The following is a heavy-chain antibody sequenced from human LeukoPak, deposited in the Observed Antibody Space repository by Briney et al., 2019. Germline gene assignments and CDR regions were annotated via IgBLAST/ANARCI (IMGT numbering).Heavy chain of an antibody. D-gene: IGHD2-21*02. J-gene: IGHJ3*02. Sequence: SETLSLTCTVSGGSISSYYWSWIRQPPGKGLEWIGYIYYSGSTNYNPSLKSRVTISVDTSKNQFSLKLSSVTAADTAVYYCARHKGGVVTAPGDAFDIWGQGTMVTVSS. CDR3: ARHKGGVVTAPGDAFDI. CDR2: IYYSGST. V-gene: IGHV4-59*08. CDR1: GGSISSYY.